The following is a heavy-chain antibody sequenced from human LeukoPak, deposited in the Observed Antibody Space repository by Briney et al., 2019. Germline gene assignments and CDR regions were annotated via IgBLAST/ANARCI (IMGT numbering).Heavy chain of an antibody. J-gene: IGHJ4*02. CDR1: GFTFASYG. Sequence: PGGSLRLSCAASGFTFASYGLSWVRPTPGKGLEWVSAISGNDGSTYYADSVKGRFTISRDNSKTTLYLQMNSLRADDTAVYYCAKDRRWVGDLSAYFDYWGQGTLVTVSS. D-gene: IGHD3-10*01. CDR3: AKDRRWVGDLSAYFDY. CDR2: ISGNDGST. V-gene: IGHV3-23*01.